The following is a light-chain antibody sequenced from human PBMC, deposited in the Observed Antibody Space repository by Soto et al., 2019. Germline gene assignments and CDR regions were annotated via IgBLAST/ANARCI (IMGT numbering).Light chain of an antibody. V-gene: IGKV3-20*01. CDR1: QSVSSSY. Sequence: EIVLTQSPATLSLSPGERATLSCRASQSVSSSYLAWYQQKPGQAPRLLIYGASSRATGIPDRFSGSGSGTDFTLTINRLEPEDFAPYYCQQYGSSPPTFGQGTRLEIK. J-gene: IGKJ5*01. CDR3: QQYGSSPPT. CDR2: GAS.